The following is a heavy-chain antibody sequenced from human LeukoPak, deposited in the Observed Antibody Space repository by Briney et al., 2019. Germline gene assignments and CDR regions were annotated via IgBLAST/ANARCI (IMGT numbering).Heavy chain of an antibody. CDR3: ARGPVRTSEYYYGMDV. CDR2: INHSGST. J-gene: IGHJ6*02. D-gene: IGHD1-14*01. CDR1: GGSFSGYY. V-gene: IGHV4-34*01. Sequence: IPSETLSLTCAVYGGSFSGYYWSWIRQPPGKGLEWIGEINHSGSTNYNPSLKSRVTISVDTSKNQFSLKLSSVTAADTAVYYCARGPVRTSEYYYGMDVWGQGTTDTVSS.